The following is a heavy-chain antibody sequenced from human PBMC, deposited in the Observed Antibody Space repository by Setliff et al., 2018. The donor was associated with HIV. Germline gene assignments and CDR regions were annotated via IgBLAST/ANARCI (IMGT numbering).Heavy chain of an antibody. V-gene: IGHV2-5*01. CDR3: AHRPLSADDFDY. CDR1: GFSLNTPGLG. Sequence: SGPTLVNPTQTLTLACTFSGFSLNTPGLGVGWIRQPPGEALEWLALIYWNNDKRYNPSLGSRLSITKDTSKNLVVLVMTNMDAVDTATYYCAHRPLSADDFDYWGQGTQVTVSS. CDR2: IYWNNDK. J-gene: IGHJ4*02.